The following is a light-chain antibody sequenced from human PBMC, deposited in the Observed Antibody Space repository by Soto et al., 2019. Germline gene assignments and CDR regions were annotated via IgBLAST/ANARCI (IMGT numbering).Light chain of an antibody. J-gene: IGLJ1*01. CDR3: YSYAGSSYV. CDR1: SSDVGGYDY. V-gene: IGLV2-11*01. Sequence: QSVLTQHRSVSGSPGQSVTISCTGTSSDVGGYDYVSWYQQHPDKAPKLMIYDVSKRPSGVPDRFSGSKSGNTASLTISGLQAGDEADYYCYSYAGSSYVFGTGTKVTGL. CDR2: DVS.